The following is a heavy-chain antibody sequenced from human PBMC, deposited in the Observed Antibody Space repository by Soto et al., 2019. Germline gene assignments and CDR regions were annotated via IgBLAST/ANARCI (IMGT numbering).Heavy chain of an antibody. CDR1: GFTVSSNY. D-gene: IGHD6-19*01. CDR3: ATTDSSGWNSPFYYYGMDV. Sequence: PGGSLRLSCAASGFTVSSNYMSWVRQAPGKGLEWVSVIYSGGSTYYADSVKGRFTISRHNSKNTLYLQMNSLRAEDTAVYYCATTDSSGWNSPFYYYGMDVWGQGTTVTVSS. CDR2: IYSGGST. V-gene: IGHV3-53*04. J-gene: IGHJ6*02.